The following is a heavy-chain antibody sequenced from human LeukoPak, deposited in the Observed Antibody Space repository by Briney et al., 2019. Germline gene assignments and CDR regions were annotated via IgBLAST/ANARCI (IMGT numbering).Heavy chain of an antibody. V-gene: IGHV3-23*01. Sequence: GGSLRLSCAASGSTFSSYAMSWVRQAPRKGLGLVSAISGSGGSTYYADSVKARFTISRDNSKNTLYLQMNSLRAEDTAVYYCAKGGGYSGANGDYWGQGTLVTVSS. CDR1: GSTFSSYA. J-gene: IGHJ4*02. CDR3: AKGGGYSGANGDY. D-gene: IGHD5-12*01. CDR2: ISGSGGST.